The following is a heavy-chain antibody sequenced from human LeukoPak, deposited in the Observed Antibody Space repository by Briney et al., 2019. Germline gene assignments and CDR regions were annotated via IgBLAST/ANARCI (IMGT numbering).Heavy chain of an antibody. CDR2: IYYSGST. J-gene: IGHJ2*01. V-gene: IGHV4-39*01. D-gene: IGHD6-6*01. CDR3: ARYKISARPYFDL. CDR1: AGSISSGSYY. Sequence: SETLSLTCTVSAGSISSGSYYWGWIRQPPGKGLEWIGSIYYSGSTYYNPSLKSRVTISVDTSKNQFSLKLSSVTAADTAVYYCARYKISARPYFDLWGRGTLVTVSS.